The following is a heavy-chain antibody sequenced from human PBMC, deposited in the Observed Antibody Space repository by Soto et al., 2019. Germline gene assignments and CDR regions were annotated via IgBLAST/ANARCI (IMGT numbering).Heavy chain of an antibody. Sequence: GSLRLSCAASGFTFSSYGMHWVRQAPGKGLEWVAVISYDGSNKYYADSVKGRFTISRDNSKNTLYLQMNSLRAEDTAVYYCAKGVPYDSSGYYYAVLDYWGQGTLVTVSS. CDR3: AKGVPYDSSGYYYAVLDY. J-gene: IGHJ4*02. D-gene: IGHD3-22*01. CDR2: ISYDGSNK. V-gene: IGHV3-30*18. CDR1: GFTFSSYG.